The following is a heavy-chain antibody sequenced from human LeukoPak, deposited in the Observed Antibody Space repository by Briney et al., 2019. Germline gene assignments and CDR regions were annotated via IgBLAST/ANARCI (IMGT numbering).Heavy chain of an antibody. V-gene: IGHV1-18*01. Sequence: ASVKVSCKASGYTFTSYGISWVRQAPGQGLEWMGWISAYNGNTNYAQKLQGRVTMTTDTSTSTAYMELSSLRSEDTAVYYCARTSPPYDFWSGYYNWGQGTLVTVSS. CDR2: ISAYNGNT. CDR3: ARTSPPYDFWSGYYN. CDR1: GYTFTSYG. D-gene: IGHD3-3*01. J-gene: IGHJ4*02.